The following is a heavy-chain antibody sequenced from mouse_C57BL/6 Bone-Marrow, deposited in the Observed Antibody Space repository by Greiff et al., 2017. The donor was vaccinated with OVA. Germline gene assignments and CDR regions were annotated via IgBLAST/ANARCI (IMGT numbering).Heavy chain of an antibody. CDR3: ARPDGYYPAWFAY. D-gene: IGHD2-3*01. Sequence: EVKVVESGGGLVQPGGSLKLSCAASGFTFSDYYMYWVRQTPEKRLEWVAYISNGGGSTYYPDTVKGRFTISRDNAKTTLYLQMSRLKSEDTAMYYCARPDGYYPAWFAYWGQGTLVTVSA. J-gene: IGHJ3*01. CDR1: GFTFSDYY. CDR2: ISNGGGST. V-gene: IGHV5-12*01.